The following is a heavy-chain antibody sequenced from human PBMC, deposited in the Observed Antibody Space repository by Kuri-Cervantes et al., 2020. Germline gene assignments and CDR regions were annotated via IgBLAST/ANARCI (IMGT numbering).Heavy chain of an antibody. D-gene: IGHD2-21*01. Sequence: ESLKISCTVSRTSVSSGFHHWSWIRQPPGKKLEWIGCIYPGQNNRYNPSLQSRVAISVDTSKNQFSLNLSSVTAADTAVYYCATYFVGVGGRGNWGQGILVTVSS. J-gene: IGHJ4*02. CDR1: RTSVSSGFHH. V-gene: IGHV4-61*01. CDR3: ATYFVGVGGRGN. CDR2: IYPGQNN.